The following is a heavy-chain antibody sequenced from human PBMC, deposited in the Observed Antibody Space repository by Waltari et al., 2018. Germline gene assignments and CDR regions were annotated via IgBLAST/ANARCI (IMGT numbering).Heavy chain of an antibody. CDR1: GYTFTNHG. V-gene: IGHV1-18*01. CDR3: AGGVPGSWPDYYFDH. CDR2: FSVYKGNT. Sequence: QVQLVQSGAEVKKPGASVKVSCKASGYTFTNHGISWVRQAPGQGLEWMGWFSVYKGNTNYAQKLQGRVTMTTDTSTRTAYMELRSLGSDDTAVYYCAGGVPGSWPDYYFDHWGQGTLVTVSS. D-gene: IGHD3-10*01. J-gene: IGHJ4*02.